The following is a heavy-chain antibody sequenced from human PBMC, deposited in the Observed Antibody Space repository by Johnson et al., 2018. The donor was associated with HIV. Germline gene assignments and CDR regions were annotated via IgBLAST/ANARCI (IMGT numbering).Heavy chain of an antibody. CDR3: ARGYCSGGSCYSEYAFDI. D-gene: IGHD2-15*01. V-gene: IGHV3-30-3*01. CDR1: GFTFSSYA. J-gene: IGHJ3*02. CDR2: ISYDGSNK. Sequence: QVQLVESGGGVVQPGRSLRLSCAASGFTFSSYAMHWVRQAPGKGLEWVAVISYDGSNKYYADSVKGRFTISRDNSKNTLYLQMNSLRAEDTAGYYCARGYCSGGSCYSEYAFDIWGQWTMVTVSS.